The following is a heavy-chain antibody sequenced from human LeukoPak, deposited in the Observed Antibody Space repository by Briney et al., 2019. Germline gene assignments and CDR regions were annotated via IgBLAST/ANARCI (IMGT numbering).Heavy chain of an antibody. CDR1: GFTFSSYS. Sequence: GGSLRLSCAASGFTFSSYSMNWVRQAPGKGLEWVSSISSSSSYIYYADSVKGRFTISSDNAKNSLYLQMNSLRAEDTAVYYCARDLSIAVAGTHFDYWGQGTLVTVSS. CDR2: ISSSSSYI. J-gene: IGHJ4*02. V-gene: IGHV3-21*01. CDR3: ARDLSIAVAGTHFDY. D-gene: IGHD6-19*01.